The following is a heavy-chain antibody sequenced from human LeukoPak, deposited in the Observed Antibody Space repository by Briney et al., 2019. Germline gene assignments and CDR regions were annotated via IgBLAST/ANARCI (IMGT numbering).Heavy chain of an antibody. CDR3: AKLVYGSGTYYDDAFDV. J-gene: IGHJ3*01. D-gene: IGHD3-10*01. V-gene: IGHV3-23*01. Sequence: GGSLRLSCAASGFTFSTYAMNWVRQAPGRGLEWVSTITSGGWGYYANSVKGRFTISRDNSKSTLYLQMKSLRAEDTAVYYCAKLVYGSGTYYDDAFDVWGQGTMVTVSS. CDR2: ITSGGWG. CDR1: GFTFSTYA.